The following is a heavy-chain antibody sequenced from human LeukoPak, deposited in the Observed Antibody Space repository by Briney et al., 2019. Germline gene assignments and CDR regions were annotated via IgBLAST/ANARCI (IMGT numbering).Heavy chain of an antibody. Sequence: ASVTVSCKASGYTFTSNAINWVRQAPGQGLEWMGWINTNTGNPTYAQGFTGRFVFSLDTSVSTAYLQISSLKAEDTAVYYCARDPGSSWYGDAFDIWGQGTMVTVSS. J-gene: IGHJ3*02. CDR3: ARDPGSSWYGDAFDI. CDR2: INTNTGNP. CDR1: GYTFTSNA. V-gene: IGHV7-4-1*02. D-gene: IGHD6-13*01.